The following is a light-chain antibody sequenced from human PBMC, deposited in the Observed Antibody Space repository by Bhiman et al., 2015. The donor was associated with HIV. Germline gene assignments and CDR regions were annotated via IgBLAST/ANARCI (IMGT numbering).Light chain of an antibody. CDR3: CSYANVGSSSFV. CDR2: DVS. V-gene: IGLV2-14*03. CDR1: SSDIGGYNY. J-gene: IGLJ2*01. Sequence: QSALTQPASVSGSPEQSITISCTGTSSDIGGYNYVSWFQQHPGKAPKLMIYDVSNRPSGVSNRFSGSKSGNTASLTISGLQAEDEADYYCCSYANVGSSSFVFGGGTKLTVL.